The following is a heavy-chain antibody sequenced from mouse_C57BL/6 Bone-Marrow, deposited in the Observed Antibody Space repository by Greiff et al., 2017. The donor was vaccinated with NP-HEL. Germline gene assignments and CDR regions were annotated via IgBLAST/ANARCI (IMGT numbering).Heavy chain of an antibody. CDR2: LISGSSTI. Sequence: EVQGVESGGGLVKPGGSLNLSFAASGFTFSDYGMHWVRQAPEKGLEWVAYLISGSSTIYYADPVKGRFPIARDNAKNTLFLQMTRLRSEDTAMYYCARRGIYYDYDDAMDYWGQGTSVTVSS. CDR3: ARRGIYYDYDDAMDY. J-gene: IGHJ4*01. D-gene: IGHD2-4*01. V-gene: IGHV5-17*01. CDR1: GFTFSDYG.